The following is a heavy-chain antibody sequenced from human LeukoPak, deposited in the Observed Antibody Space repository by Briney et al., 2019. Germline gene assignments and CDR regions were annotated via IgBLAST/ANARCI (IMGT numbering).Heavy chain of an antibody. Sequence: PGGSLRLSCAASGFTFSSYAMHWVRQAPGKGLEWVAFIRYDGSNKYYADSVKGRFTISRDNSKNTLYLQMNSLRAEDTAVYYCAKDALSLTYDFWSGYRLGYYYYYMDVWGKGTTVTVSS. J-gene: IGHJ6*03. CDR1: GFTFSSYA. V-gene: IGHV3-30*02. CDR3: AKDALSLTYDFWSGYRLGYYYYYMDV. D-gene: IGHD3-3*01. CDR2: IRYDGSNK.